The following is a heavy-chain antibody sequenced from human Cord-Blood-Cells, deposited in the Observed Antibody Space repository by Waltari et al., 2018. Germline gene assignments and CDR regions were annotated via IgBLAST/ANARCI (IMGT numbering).Heavy chain of an antibody. V-gene: IGHV3-33*01. CDR1: GFTFSSYG. CDR2: IWYDGSKK. Sequence: QVQLVESGGGVVQPGRSLRLSCAASGFTFSSYGMHWVRQAPGKGREGVAVIWYDGSKKYYADSVKGRFTISRDNSKNTLYLQMNSLRAEDTAVYYCARDAFDIWGQGTMVTVSS. CDR3: ARDAFDI. J-gene: IGHJ3*02.